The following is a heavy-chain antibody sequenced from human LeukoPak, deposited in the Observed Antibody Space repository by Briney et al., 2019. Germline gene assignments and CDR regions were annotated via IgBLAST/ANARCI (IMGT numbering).Heavy chain of an antibody. D-gene: IGHD2-2*03. J-gene: IGHJ6*02. CDR1: GDSVSSNSAA. CDR3: ARDRGYCSSTSCYGDGMYV. V-gene: IGHV6-1*01. Sequence: SQTLSLTCAISGDSVSSNSAAWNWIRQSPSRGLEWLGRTYYRSKWYNEYAVSVKSRITINPDTSKNQFSLQLNSVTPEDTAVYYCARDRGYCSSTSCYGDGMYVWGQGTTVTVSS. CDR2: TYYRSKWYN.